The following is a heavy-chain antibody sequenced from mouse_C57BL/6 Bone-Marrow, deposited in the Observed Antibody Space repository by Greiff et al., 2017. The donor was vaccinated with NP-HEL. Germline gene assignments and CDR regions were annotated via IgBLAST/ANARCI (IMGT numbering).Heavy chain of an antibody. J-gene: IGHJ1*03. D-gene: IGHD1-1*01. CDR2: IDPSDSET. V-gene: IGHV1-52*01. CDR3: ARVITTVVDWYFDV. Sequence: QVQLQQPGAELVRPGSSVKLSCKASGYTFTSYWMHWVKQRPIQGLEWIGNIDPSDSETHCNQKFKDKATLTVDKSSSTAYMQLSSLTSEDSAVYYCARVITTVVDWYFDVWGTGTTVTVSS. CDR1: GYTFTSYW.